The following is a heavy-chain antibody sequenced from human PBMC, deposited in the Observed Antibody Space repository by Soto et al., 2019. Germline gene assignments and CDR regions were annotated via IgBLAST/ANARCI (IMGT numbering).Heavy chain of an antibody. CDR1: GRSISSRGYY. V-gene: IGHV4-39*01. CDR2: IYYSGST. Sequence: QLQLQESGPGLVKPSETLSLTCTVSGRSISSRGYYWGWIRQPPGKGLEWIGAIYYSGSTYYNPSLKSRVAISVDTSKNQFSLTLSSVTAADTAVYYCAPSNWCDPWGQGTLVTVSS. J-gene: IGHJ5*02. CDR3: APSNWCDP.